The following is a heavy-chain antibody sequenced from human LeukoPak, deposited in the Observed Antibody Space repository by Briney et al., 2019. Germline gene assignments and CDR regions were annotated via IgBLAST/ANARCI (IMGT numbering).Heavy chain of an antibody. CDR3: AKGGMAVAGHYFDY. J-gene: IGHJ4*02. V-gene: IGHV3-53*05. D-gene: IGHD6-19*01. CDR1: GFTVNRNY. CDR2: IYSGDNT. Sequence: GGSLRLSCAASGFTVNRNYMSWVRQAPGKGLEWVSIIYSGDNTYYADSVKGRFTISRDNSKNTLYLQMNSLRAEDTAVYYCAKGGMAVAGHYFDYWGQGTLVTVSS.